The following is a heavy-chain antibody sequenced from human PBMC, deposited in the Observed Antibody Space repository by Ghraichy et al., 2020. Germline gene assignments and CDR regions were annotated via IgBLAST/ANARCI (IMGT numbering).Heavy chain of an antibody. CDR2: ISSSSTYI. V-gene: IGHV3-21*01. CDR3: ARDRPTYYFDSGTYRDAFDI. CDR1: GFTFSTYH. J-gene: IGHJ3*02. Sequence: GGSLRLSCAASGFTFSTYHMTWVRQAPGKGLEWVSSISSSSTYISYTDSVKGRFTISRDDAKNSLYLQMNSLRAEDTAVYYCARDRPTYYFDSGTYRDAFDIWGQCTMFTVSS. D-gene: IGHD3-10*01.